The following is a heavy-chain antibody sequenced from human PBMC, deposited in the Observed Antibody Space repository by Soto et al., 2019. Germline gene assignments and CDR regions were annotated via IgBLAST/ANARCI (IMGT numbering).Heavy chain of an antibody. CDR3: ARSGHSFAGAV. J-gene: IGHJ4*02. V-gene: IGHV4-59*01. D-gene: IGHD3-16*01. Sequence: PSETLSLTCTVSGASMSDYYGSWIRRSPGKGLEHIGYLHYSGSDNYNPSLKSRVTISMDRSRNQFSLRLSSVTAADTAIYYCARSGHSFAGAVWGQGIPVTVSS. CDR1: GASMSDYY. CDR2: LHYSGSD.